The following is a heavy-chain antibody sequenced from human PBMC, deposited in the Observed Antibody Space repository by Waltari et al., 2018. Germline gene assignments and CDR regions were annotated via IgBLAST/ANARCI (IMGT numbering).Heavy chain of an antibody. J-gene: IGHJ4*02. Sequence: QVQLQQWGAGLLKPSETLSLTCAVYGGSFSGYYWSWIRQAPGKGLEWIGEINHSGSTNYNPSLESRVTISVDTSKNQFSLKLSSVTAADTAVYYCASILLGYCTGGVCYSEYFDYWGQGTLVTVSS. D-gene: IGHD2-8*02. CDR1: GGSFSGYY. CDR3: ASILLGYCTGGVCYSEYFDY. V-gene: IGHV4-34*01. CDR2: INHSGST.